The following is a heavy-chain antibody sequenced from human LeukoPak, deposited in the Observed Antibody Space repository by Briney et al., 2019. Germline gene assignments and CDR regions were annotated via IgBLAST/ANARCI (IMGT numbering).Heavy chain of an antibody. CDR3: ARASDPWLQLT. CDR1: GFTFSNYW. V-gene: IGHV3-7*05. D-gene: IGHD5-24*01. J-gene: IGHJ5*02. Sequence: PGGSLRRSCAASGFTFSNYWMIWVRQAPGKGLEWVGNIKQDGSGKRYADSVRGRFSISRDNAQTSLYLQMNSLRAEDTAVYYCARASDPWLQLTWGQGTLVTVSS. CDR2: IKQDGSGK.